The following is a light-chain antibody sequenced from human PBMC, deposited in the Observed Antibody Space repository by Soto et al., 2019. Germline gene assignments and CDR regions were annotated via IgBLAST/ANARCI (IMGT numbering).Light chain of an antibody. Sequence: SYELTQPPSVSVSPGQTASITCSGNKLGDKYACWYQQKPGQSPVMVIYQDNKRSSGISERFSGSNSGNTATLTISGTQSLDEADYYCQAWDSSHVVFGGGTKVTVL. CDR1: KLGDKY. V-gene: IGLV3-1*01. J-gene: IGLJ2*01. CDR2: QDN. CDR3: QAWDSSHVV.